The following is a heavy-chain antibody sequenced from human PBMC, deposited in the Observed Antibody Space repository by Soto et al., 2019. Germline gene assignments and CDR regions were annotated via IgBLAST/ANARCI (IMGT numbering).Heavy chain of an antibody. Sequence: TSETLSLTCTVSAGSITTSYWSWIRQPLGKALEWIGYISYRGSTNYNPSLKSRLTISIDTSKSQISLKLTSTTTADTAVYYCASSGIVGREVNTWFDPWGQGTLVTVSS. D-gene: IGHD3-22*01. CDR2: ISYRGST. CDR3: ASSGIVGREVNTWFDP. V-gene: IGHV4-59*01. J-gene: IGHJ5*02. CDR1: AGSITTSY.